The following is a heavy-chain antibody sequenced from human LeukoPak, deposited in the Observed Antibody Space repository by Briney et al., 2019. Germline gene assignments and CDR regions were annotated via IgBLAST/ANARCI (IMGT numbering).Heavy chain of an antibody. Sequence: GGSLRLSCIASGYPFANFAMNWVRQAPGKGLEWVSGLSGGGDVPYYADSVKGRFTISRDNSKKTLYLRMSSLRVEDTAVYYCAKFRGGAPYYGMDVWGDGTTVTVSS. V-gene: IGHV3-23*01. CDR3: AKFRGGAPYYGMDV. CDR1: GYPFANFA. D-gene: IGHD3-10*01. CDR2: LSGGGDVP. J-gene: IGHJ6*02.